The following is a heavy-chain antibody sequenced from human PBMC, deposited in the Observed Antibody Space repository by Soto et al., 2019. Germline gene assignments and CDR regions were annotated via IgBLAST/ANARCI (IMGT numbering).Heavy chain of an antibody. CDR1: GGSISSGGYS. Sequence: PSETLSLTCAVSGGSISSGGYSWSWIRQPPGKGLEWIGYIYHSGSTYYNPSLKSRVTISVDRSKNQFSLKLSSVTAADTDVYYCARNVYDFWSGYPHFDYWGQGTLVTVSS. CDR2: IYHSGST. D-gene: IGHD3-3*01. V-gene: IGHV4-30-2*01. CDR3: ARNVYDFWSGYPHFDY. J-gene: IGHJ4*02.